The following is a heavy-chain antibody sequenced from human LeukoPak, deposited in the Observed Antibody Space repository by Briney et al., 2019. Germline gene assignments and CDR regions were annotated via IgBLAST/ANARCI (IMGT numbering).Heavy chain of an antibody. J-gene: IGHJ4*02. Sequence: PSETLSLTCTVSGASISAYYWSWIRQPAGKELEWIGRIYTSGTNYNPSLKSRVTMSVDPSKNQFSLKLRSVTAADTAVYYCARVTGYTIEDYFDYWGQGTLVTVSS. CDR2: IYTSGT. D-gene: IGHD3-9*01. CDR3: ARVTGYTIEDYFDY. V-gene: IGHV4-4*07. CDR1: GASISAYY.